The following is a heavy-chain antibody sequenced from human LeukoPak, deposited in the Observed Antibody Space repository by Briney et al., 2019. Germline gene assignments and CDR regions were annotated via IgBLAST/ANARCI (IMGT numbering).Heavy chain of an antibody. Sequence: GGSLRLSCAASGFTFSSYSMNWVRQAPGKGLEWVSSISSSSYIYYADSVKGRFTISRDNAKNSLYLQMNSLRAEDTAVYYCARAGDDFWSGYYVNWFDPWGQGTLVTVSS. J-gene: IGHJ5*02. V-gene: IGHV3-21*01. CDR1: GFTFSSYS. CDR3: ARAGDDFWSGYYVNWFDP. CDR2: ISSSSYI. D-gene: IGHD3-3*01.